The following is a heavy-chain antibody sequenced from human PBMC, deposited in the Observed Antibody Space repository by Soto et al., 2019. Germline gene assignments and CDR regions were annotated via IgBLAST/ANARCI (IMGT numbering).Heavy chain of an antibody. CDR3: AKRADFWSGYYTY. J-gene: IGHJ4*02. D-gene: IGHD3-3*01. Sequence: PGGSLRLSCAASGFTICRYAMSWVHQAPGKGLEWVSAISGSGGSTYYADYVKGRFTISRDNSKNTLYLQMNSLRAEDTAVYYCAKRADFWSGYYTYWGQGTLVTVSS. CDR1: GFTICRYA. CDR2: ISGSGGST. V-gene: IGHV3-23*01.